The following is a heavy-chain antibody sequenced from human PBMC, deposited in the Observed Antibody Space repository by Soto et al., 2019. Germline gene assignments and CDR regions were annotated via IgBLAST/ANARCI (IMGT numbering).Heavy chain of an antibody. CDR2: IYYSGNT. D-gene: IGHD2-21*01. CDR1: GGSISSYY. CDR3: ARGVVAPYYSYGMDV. V-gene: IGHV4-59*01. J-gene: IGHJ6*02. Sequence: QVQLQESGPGLVKPSETLSLTCTVSGGSISSYYWTWIRQPPGKGLEWIGYIYYSGNTNYNPSLKSRVTISVDTSKNQFSLKVSSVTAADTAVYYCARGVVAPYYSYGMDVWGQGTTVTVSS.